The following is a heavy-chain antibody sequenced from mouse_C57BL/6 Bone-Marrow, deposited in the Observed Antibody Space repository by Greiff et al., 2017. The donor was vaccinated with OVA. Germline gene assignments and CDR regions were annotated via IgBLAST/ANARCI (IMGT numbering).Heavy chain of an antibody. CDR3: ARGGSSND. V-gene: IGHV5-4*03. D-gene: IGHD1-3*01. J-gene: IGHJ4*01. CDR1: GFTFSSYA. Sequence: EVKLMESGGGLVKPGGSLKLSCAASGFTFSSYAMSWVRQTPEKRLEWVATISDGGSYTYYPDNVKGRFTISRDNAKNNLYLQMSHLKSEDTAMYYCARGGSSNDWGQGTSVTVSS. CDR2: ISDGGSYT.